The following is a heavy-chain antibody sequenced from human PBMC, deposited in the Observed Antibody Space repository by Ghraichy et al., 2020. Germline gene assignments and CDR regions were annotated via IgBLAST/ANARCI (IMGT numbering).Heavy chain of an antibody. CDR3: ARGQQWLVPLIDY. CDR1: GYTFTGYY. D-gene: IGHD6-19*01. V-gene: IGHV1-2*02. CDR2: INPNSGGT. J-gene: IGHJ4*02. Sequence: ASVKVSCKASGYTFTGYYMHWVRQAPGQGLEWMGWINPNSGGTNYAQKFQGRVTMTRDTSISTAYMELSRLRSDDTAVYYCARGQQWLVPLIDYWGQGTLVTVSS.